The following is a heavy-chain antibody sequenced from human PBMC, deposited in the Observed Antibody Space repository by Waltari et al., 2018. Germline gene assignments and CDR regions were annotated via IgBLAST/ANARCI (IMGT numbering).Heavy chain of an antibody. Sequence: EVQLVESGGGLVQPGGSLRLSCAASGFTFSSYAMHWVRQAPGKGLEYVSAISSNGGSTYYANSVKGRFTISRDNSKNTLYLQMGSLRAEDMAVYYCARSEPFDIWGQGTMVTVSS. J-gene: IGHJ3*02. CDR3: ARSEPFDI. V-gene: IGHV3-64*01. CDR1: GFTFSSYA. CDR2: ISSNGGST.